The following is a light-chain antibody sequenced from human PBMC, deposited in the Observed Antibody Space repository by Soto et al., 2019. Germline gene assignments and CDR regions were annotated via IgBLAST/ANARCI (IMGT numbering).Light chain of an antibody. V-gene: IGKV3D-20*01. CDR2: DAS. CDR3: QQYGSPPPYT. CDR1: QSVSNSY. J-gene: IGKJ2*01. Sequence: EIVLTQSPATLSLSPGERATLSCGASQSVSNSYLAWYQQKPGLAPRLLIYDASSRPTGIPDRFSGRGSGTRFASTISRLEPEDFAVYYCQQYGSPPPYTFGQGTKLEIK.